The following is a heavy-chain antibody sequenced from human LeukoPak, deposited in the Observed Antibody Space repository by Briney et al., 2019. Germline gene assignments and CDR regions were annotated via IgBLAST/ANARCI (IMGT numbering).Heavy chain of an antibody. CDR2: IIPIFGTA. CDR1: GGTFSSYA. Sequence: SVKVSCKASGGTFSSYAISWVRQAPGQGLEWMGGIIPIFGTANYAQKFQGRVTITTDESTSTAYMELSSLRSEDTAVYYCATRDYDFWSGNNYYYYMDVWGKGTTVTVSS. D-gene: IGHD3-3*01. CDR3: ATRDYDFWSGNNYYYYMDV. V-gene: IGHV1-69*05. J-gene: IGHJ6*03.